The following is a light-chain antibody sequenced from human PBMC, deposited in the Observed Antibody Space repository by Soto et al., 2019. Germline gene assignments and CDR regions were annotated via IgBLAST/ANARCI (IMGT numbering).Light chain of an antibody. Sequence: DIQMTQSPSTLSASVGDRVTITCRASHTINSWLAWYQQKPGKAPKLLIYEASSLKSGVPSRFSGSGSGTEFTLTISSLQPDDFATYYCQQCNSSPYTFGQGTKLEIK. J-gene: IGKJ2*01. CDR3: QQCNSSPYT. CDR2: EAS. CDR1: HTINSW. V-gene: IGKV1-5*03.